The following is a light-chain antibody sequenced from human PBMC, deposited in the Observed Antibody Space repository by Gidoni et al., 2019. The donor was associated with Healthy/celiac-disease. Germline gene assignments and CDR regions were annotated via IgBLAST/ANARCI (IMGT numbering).Light chain of an antibody. CDR1: SSDVGGYNY. J-gene: IGLJ1*01. V-gene: IGLV2-14*01. CDR3: SSYTSSSWV. CDR2: DVS. Sequence: QSALTQPASVSGSPGQSITISCTGTSSDVGGYNYVSWYQQHPGKAPKLMIYDVSNRPPGVSNRFSGSKSGNTASLTISGLQAEDEDDYYCSSYTSSSWVFGTGTKVTVL.